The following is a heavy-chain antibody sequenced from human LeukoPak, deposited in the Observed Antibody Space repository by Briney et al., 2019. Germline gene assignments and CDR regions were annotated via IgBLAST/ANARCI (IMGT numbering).Heavy chain of an antibody. CDR2: IYPDDSDT. J-gene: IGHJ4*02. CDR3: ARPRDADSYYFDY. CDR1: GYSFTSYW. Sequence: GESLQISCKGSGYSFTSYWIGWVRQMPGKGLEWMGIIYPDDSDTRYSPSFQGQVTISADTSISTSYLQWSSLRASDTAMYYCARPRDADSYYFDYWGQGTLVTVSS. D-gene: IGHD5-24*01. V-gene: IGHV5-51*01.